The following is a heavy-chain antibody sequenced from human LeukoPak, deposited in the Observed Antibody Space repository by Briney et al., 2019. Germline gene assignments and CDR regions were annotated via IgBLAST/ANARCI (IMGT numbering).Heavy chain of an antibody. Sequence: PGGSLRHSCAASGFTFSSYSMNWVRQAPGKGLEWVSSISSSSGYIYYADSVKGRFTISRDNAKNSLYLQMNSLRAEDTAVYYCARESSGWYDYWGQGTLVTVSS. CDR2: ISSSSGYI. J-gene: IGHJ4*02. V-gene: IGHV3-21*01. CDR1: GFTFSSYS. D-gene: IGHD6-19*01. CDR3: ARESSGWYDY.